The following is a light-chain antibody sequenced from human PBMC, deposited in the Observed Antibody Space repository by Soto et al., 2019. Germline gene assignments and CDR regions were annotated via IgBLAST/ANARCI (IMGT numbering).Light chain of an antibody. V-gene: IGKV3-20*01. J-gene: IGKJ1*01. Sequence: EIVMTQSPATLSVSPGGRAKLTCSASQSISDTLSWYQQKPGQAPRILLYGASNRATGIPDRCSGSGSGTDFTLTISRLEPEDFAEYYCQQYGSPGTFGQGTKVDIK. CDR3: QQYGSPGT. CDR1: QSISDT. CDR2: GAS.